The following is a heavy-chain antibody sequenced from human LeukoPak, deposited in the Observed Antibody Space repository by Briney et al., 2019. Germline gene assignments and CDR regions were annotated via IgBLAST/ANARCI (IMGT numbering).Heavy chain of an antibody. CDR2: TSGSGGST. J-gene: IGHJ4*02. V-gene: IGHV3-23*01. D-gene: IGHD3-22*01. CDR1: GFTFSSYA. Sequence: GGSLRLSCAASGFTFSSYAMSWVRQAPGKGLEWVSATSGSGGSTYYADSVKGRFTISRDNAKNSLYLQMNSLRAEDTAVYYCARASQTYYYDSSGYSPYYFDYWGQGTLVTVSS. CDR3: ARASQTYYYDSSGYSPYYFDY.